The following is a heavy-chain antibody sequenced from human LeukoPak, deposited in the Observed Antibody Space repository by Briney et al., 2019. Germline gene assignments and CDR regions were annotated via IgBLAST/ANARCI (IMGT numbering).Heavy chain of an antibody. CDR3: ARSSSSMYYFDY. V-gene: IGHV3-23*01. CDR2: ISGSGGST. D-gene: IGHD6-6*01. J-gene: IGHJ4*02. Sequence: GGSLRLSCAASGFTFSSYAMSWVRQAPGKGLEWVSAISGSGGSTYYADSVKGRFTISRDNSKNTLYLQMNSLRAEDAAVYYCARSSSSMYYFDYWGQGTLVTVSS. CDR1: GFTFSSYA.